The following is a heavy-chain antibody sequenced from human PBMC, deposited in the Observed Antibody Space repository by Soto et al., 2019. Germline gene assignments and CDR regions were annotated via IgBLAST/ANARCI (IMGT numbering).Heavy chain of an antibody. Sequence: QLQLQESGSGLVKPSQTLSLTCAVSGGSISSGGYSWSWIRQPPGKGLEWIGYIYHSGSTYYNPSLKSRVTISVDRSKNQFSLKLSSVTAADTAVYYCARGGGDYSNYLGYYYYGMDVWGQGTTVTVSS. CDR3: ARGGGDYSNYLGYYYYGMDV. J-gene: IGHJ6*02. CDR2: IYHSGST. CDR1: GGSISSGGYS. V-gene: IGHV4-30-2*01. D-gene: IGHD4-4*01.